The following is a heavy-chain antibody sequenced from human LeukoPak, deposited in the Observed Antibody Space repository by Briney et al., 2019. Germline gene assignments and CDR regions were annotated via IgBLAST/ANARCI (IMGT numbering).Heavy chain of an antibody. CDR1: GGSISSYY. CDR3: AREEDYYGSSGYLKGLWFDP. D-gene: IGHD3-22*01. CDR2: IYYSGST. V-gene: IGHV4-59*01. Sequence: SETLSLTCTVSGGSISSYYWSWIRQPPGKGLEWIGYIYYSGSTNYNPSLKSRVTISVDTSKNQFSLKLSSVTAADTAVYYCAREEDYYGSSGYLKGLWFDPWGQGTLVTVSS. J-gene: IGHJ5*02.